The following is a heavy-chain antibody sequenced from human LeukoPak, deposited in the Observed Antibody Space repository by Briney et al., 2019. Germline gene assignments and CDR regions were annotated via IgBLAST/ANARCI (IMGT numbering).Heavy chain of an antibody. Sequence: PGGSLRLSCAASGFTFSSYEMNWVRQAPGEGLEWGSYISSSGSTIYYADSVKGRFTISRDNAKNSLYLQMNSLRAEDTAVYYCAGITYPFRYWGQGTLVTVSS. V-gene: IGHV3-48*03. J-gene: IGHJ4*02. D-gene: IGHD3-10*01. CDR2: ISSSGSTI. CDR3: AGITYPFRY. CDR1: GFTFSSYE.